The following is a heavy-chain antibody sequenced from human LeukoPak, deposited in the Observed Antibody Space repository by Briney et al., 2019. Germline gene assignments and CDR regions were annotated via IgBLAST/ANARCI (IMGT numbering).Heavy chain of an antibody. D-gene: IGHD5-18*01. CDR2: IYYNGST. CDR1: GGSISSYY. V-gene: IGHV4-59*01. Sequence: SETLSLTCTVSGGSISSYYWSWIRQPPGKGLEWIGYIYYNGSTNYNPSLKSRVTISVDTSKNQFSLKLSSVTAADTAVYYCARAYSDSYGSPAFDYWGQGTLVTVSS. J-gene: IGHJ4*02. CDR3: ARAYSDSYGSPAFDY.